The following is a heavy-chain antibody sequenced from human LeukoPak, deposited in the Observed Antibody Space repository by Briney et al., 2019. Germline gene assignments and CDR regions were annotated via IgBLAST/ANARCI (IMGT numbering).Heavy chain of an antibody. V-gene: IGHV3-30*04. CDR2: ISYDGSNK. CDR1: GFTFSSYA. D-gene: IGHD2-15*01. CDR3: ARDGRSGPTNCFDP. J-gene: IGHJ5*02. Sequence: GGSLRLSCAASGFTFSSYAMHWVRQAPGKGLEWVAVISYDGSNKYYADSVKGRFTISRDNAKNTLYPQMNSLRAEDTAMYYCARDGRSGPTNCFDPWGQGTLVTVSS.